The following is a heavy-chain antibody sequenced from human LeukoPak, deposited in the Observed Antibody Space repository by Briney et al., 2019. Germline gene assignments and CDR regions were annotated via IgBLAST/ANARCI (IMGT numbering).Heavy chain of an antibody. CDR3: ARTGRGSSWYPPLDY. Sequence: ASVKVSCKASGYTFTGYYMHWVRQAPGQGLEWMGWINPNSGGTNYAQKFQGRVTMTRDTSISTAYMELSRLRSDDTAVYYCARTGRGSSWYPPLDYWGQGTLVTVSS. V-gene: IGHV1-2*02. J-gene: IGHJ4*02. D-gene: IGHD6-13*01. CDR1: GYTFTGYY. CDR2: INPNSGGT.